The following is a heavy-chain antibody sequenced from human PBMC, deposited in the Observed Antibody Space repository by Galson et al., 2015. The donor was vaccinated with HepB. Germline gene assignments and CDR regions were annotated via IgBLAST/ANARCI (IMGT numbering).Heavy chain of an antibody. CDR2: ISSSSSYI. Sequence: SLRLSCAASGFTFSSYSMNWVRQAPGKGLEWVSSISSSSSYIYYADSVKGRFTISRDNAKNSLYLQMNSLRAEDTAVYYCARVPLTAYYDFWSGYYGSYFDYWGQGTLVTVSS. CDR1: GFTFSSYS. J-gene: IGHJ4*02. CDR3: ARVPLTAYYDFWSGYYGSYFDY. D-gene: IGHD3-3*01. V-gene: IGHV3-21*01.